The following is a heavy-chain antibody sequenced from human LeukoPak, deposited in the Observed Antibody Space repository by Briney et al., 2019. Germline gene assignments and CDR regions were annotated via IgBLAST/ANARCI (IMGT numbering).Heavy chain of an antibody. V-gene: IGHV3-11*05. CDR2: ISGSSYYT. D-gene: IGHD6-13*01. CDR3: AKDRQQLANLDY. Sequence: PGGSLRLSCAASGFTFSDYYMSWIRQAPGKGLEWVSYISGSSYYTKYADSVKGRFNISRDNAKNTLYLQMNSLRADDTAIYYCAKDRQQLANLDYWGQGTLVTVSS. CDR1: GFTFSDYY. J-gene: IGHJ4*01.